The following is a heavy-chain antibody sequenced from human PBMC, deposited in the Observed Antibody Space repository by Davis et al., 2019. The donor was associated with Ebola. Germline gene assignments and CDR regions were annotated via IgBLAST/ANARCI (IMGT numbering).Heavy chain of an antibody. J-gene: IGHJ6*02. Sequence: GESLKISCKGYGYSFSTYWIGWVRQLPGEGLEWMGTIYPRDSDTTYSPSFEGQVTLSADSAINTAYLQWSSLKASDTAMYYCARLGKSLYYYGMDVWGQGTTVTVSS. CDR1: GYSFSTYW. CDR3: ARLGKSLYYYGMDV. V-gene: IGHV5-51*01. CDR2: IYPRDSDT. D-gene: IGHD3-10*01.